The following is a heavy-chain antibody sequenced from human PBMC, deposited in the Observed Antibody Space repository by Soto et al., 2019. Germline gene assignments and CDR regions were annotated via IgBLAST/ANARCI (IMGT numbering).Heavy chain of an antibody. J-gene: IGHJ5*02. Sequence: GGSLRLSCAASGFTFSDYYMSWIRQAPGKGLEWVSYISSSGSTIYYADSVKGRFTISRDNAKNSLYLQMNSLRAEDTAVYYCARDSIVVVPAAQTYNWFDPWGQGTLVTVSS. D-gene: IGHD2-2*01. CDR2: ISSSGSTI. CDR1: GFTFSDYY. V-gene: IGHV3-11*01. CDR3: ARDSIVVVPAAQTYNWFDP.